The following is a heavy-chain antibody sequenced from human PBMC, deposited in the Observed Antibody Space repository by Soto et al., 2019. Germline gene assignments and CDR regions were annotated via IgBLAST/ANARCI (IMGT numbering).Heavy chain of an antibody. D-gene: IGHD1-26*01. CDR1: GGTFSSYA. J-gene: IGHJ6*02. CDR2: IIPIFGTA. V-gene: IGHV1-69*01. Sequence: QVQLVQCGAEVKKPGSSVKVSCKASGGTFSSYAISWVRQAPGQGLEWMGGIIPIFGTANYAQKFQGRVTITADESTSTAYMELSSLRSEDTAVYYCARSHGVVGATTRYYYYGMDVWGQGTTVTVSS. CDR3: ARSHGVVGATTRYYYYGMDV.